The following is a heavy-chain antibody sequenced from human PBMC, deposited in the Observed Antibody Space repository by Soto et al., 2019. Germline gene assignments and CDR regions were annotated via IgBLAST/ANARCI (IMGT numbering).Heavy chain of an antibody. V-gene: IGHV3-30*18. CDR1: GFTFSSYG. CDR2: ISYDGSNK. CDR3: AKAAHHGWLSSDTTPFDY. J-gene: IGHJ4*02. D-gene: IGHD3-16*02. Sequence: GGSLRLSCAASGFTFSSYGMHWVRQAPGKGLEWVAVISYDGSNKYYADSVKGRFTISRDNSKNTLYLQMNSLRAEDTAVYYCAKAAHHGWLSSDTTPFDYWGQGTLVTVSS.